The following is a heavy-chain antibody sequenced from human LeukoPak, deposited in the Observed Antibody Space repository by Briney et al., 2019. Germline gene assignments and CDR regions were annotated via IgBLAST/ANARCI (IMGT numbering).Heavy chain of an antibody. CDR1: GFTFSSYA. Sequence: GGSLRLSCAASGFTFSSYAMHWVRQAPGKGLEWVAVISYDGSNKYYADSVKGRFTISRDNSKNTLYLQMNSLRAEDTAVYYCPRDGYYDSSGYYWDYWGQGTLVTVSS. CDR2: ISYDGSNK. J-gene: IGHJ4*02. CDR3: PRDGYYDSSGYYWDY. V-gene: IGHV3-30*04. D-gene: IGHD3-22*01.